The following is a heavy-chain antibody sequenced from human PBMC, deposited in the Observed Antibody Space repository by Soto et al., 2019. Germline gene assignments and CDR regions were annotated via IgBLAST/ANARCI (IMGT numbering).Heavy chain of an antibody. CDR3: AHWGGSYVD. CDR2: IYWDDDK. D-gene: IGHD1-26*01. V-gene: IGHV2-5*02. J-gene: IGHJ4*02. Sequence: QITVKESGPTLVKPTQTLTLTCTFSGFSLSTSGEAVGWIRQPPGKALEWLALIYWDDDKRYSSSLKTRLTITKDTSKNQVVLKVTDMNAVDTGTYYCAHWGGSYVDWGQGTLVTVSS. CDR1: GFSLSTSGEA.